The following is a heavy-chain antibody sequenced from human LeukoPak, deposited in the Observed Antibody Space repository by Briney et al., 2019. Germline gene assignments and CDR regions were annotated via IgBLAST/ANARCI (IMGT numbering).Heavy chain of an antibody. J-gene: IGHJ4*02. D-gene: IGHD1-26*01. CDR1: GGSISSGHYY. Sequence: SQTLSLTCTVSGGSISSGHYYWSWIRQPPGKGLEWIGYIYYRGSTYYNPSLKSRITISVDTSKNQFSLKLSSVTAADTAVYYCASPSDASGSYFLGFDYWGQGTLVTVSS. CDR3: ASPSDASGSYFLGFDY. V-gene: IGHV4-30-4*08. CDR2: IYYRGST.